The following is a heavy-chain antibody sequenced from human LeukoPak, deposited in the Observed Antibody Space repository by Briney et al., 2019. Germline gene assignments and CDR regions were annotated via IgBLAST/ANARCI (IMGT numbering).Heavy chain of an antibody. Sequence: GGSLRLSCAASGFTFSSYGMHWVRQAPGKGLEWVAVISYDGSNKYYADSVKGRFTISRDNSKNTLYLQMNGLRAEDTAVYYCAKGGAVGATSFDYWGQGTLVTVSS. CDR1: GFTFSSYG. CDR2: ISYDGSNK. CDR3: AKGGAVGATSFDY. J-gene: IGHJ4*02. D-gene: IGHD1-26*01. V-gene: IGHV3-30*18.